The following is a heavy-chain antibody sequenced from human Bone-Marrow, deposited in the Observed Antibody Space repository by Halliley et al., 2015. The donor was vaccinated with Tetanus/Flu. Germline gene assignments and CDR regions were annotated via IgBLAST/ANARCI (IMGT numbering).Heavy chain of an antibody. CDR2: INTVDGNT. Sequence: ECFGWINTVDGNTKYSQKFQGRDTMTRDTSASTAYMGLRRLKSKDTAFYYCAHYRSRPEDYWGQGSQVTVSS. J-gene: IGHJ4*02. V-gene: IGHV1-3*04. D-gene: IGHD3-10*01. CDR3: AHYRSRPEDY.